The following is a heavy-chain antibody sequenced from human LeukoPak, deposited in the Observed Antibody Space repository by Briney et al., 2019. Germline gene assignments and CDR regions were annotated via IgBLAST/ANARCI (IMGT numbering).Heavy chain of an antibody. V-gene: IGHV4-59*01. D-gene: IGHD2-15*01. CDR1: GGSISSYY. Sequence: PSETLSLTCTVSGGSISSYYWSWIRQPPGKGLEWIGYIYYSGSTNYNPSLKSRVTISVDTSKNQFSLKLSSVTAADTAVYCCAREGVDCSGGSCYRGFRFDYWGQGTLVTVSS. CDR2: IYYSGST. CDR3: AREGVDCSGGSCYRGFRFDY. J-gene: IGHJ4*02.